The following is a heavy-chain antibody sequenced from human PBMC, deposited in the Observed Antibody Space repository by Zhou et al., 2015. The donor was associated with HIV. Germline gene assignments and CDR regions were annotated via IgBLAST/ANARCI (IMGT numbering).Heavy chain of an antibody. J-gene: IGHJ4*02. V-gene: IGHV1-69*06. CDR1: GGTFSNSA. Sequence: QEELVQSGAEVKKPGSSVTVSCKASGGTFSNSAISWVRQAPGQGLEWMGGIIPIFGTANYAQKFQGRVTITADKSTSTAYMELSSLRSEDTAVYYCARGRKISLYYFDYWGQGTLVTVSS. CDR3: ARGRKISLYYFDY. CDR2: IIPIFGTA.